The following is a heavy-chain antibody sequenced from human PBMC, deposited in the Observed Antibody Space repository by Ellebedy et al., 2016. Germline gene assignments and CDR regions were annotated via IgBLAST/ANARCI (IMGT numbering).Heavy chain of an antibody. CDR3: AKDMGQWLDAFDI. Sequence: SLKISXPASGFTFDDYAMHWVRQAPGKGLEWVSGISWNSGSIGYADSVKGRFTISRDNAKNSLYLQMNSLRAEDTALYYCAKDMGQWLDAFDIWGQGTMVTVSS. D-gene: IGHD6-19*01. V-gene: IGHV3-9*01. CDR1: GFTFDDYA. J-gene: IGHJ3*02. CDR2: ISWNSGSI.